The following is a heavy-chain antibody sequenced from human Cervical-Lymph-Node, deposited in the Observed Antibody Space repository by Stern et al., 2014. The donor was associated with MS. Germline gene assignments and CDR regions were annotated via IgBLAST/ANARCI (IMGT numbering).Heavy chain of an antibody. D-gene: IGHD6-13*01. V-gene: IGHV5-51*03. CDR1: GYSLTNTW. CDR2: IYPGDSET. J-gene: IGHJ4*02. CDR3: ARGRGIALRPDY. Sequence: EDQLVESGAELKKPGESLRISCKGSGYSLTNTWIGWVRQVPGKGLELLGIIYPGDSETRYSPSFQGQVTISADKSINTAYLQWSSLKASDTAMYYCARGRGIALRPDYWGQGTLVTVSS.